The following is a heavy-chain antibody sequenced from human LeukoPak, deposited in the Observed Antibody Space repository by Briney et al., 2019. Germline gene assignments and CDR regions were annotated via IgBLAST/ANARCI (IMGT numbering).Heavy chain of an antibody. J-gene: IGHJ5*02. CDR1: GGTFSSYA. Sequence: SVKVSCKASGGTFSSYAISWVRQAPGQGLEWMGGIIPIFGTANYAQKFQGRVTITADESTSTAYMELSSLRSEDTAVYYCARDHYSYNWFDPWGQGTLVTVSS. CDR2: IIPIFGTA. V-gene: IGHV1-69*01. CDR3: ARDHYSYNWFDP. D-gene: IGHD4-11*01.